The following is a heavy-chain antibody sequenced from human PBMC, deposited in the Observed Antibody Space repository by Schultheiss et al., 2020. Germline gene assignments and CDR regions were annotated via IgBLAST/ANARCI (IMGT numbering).Heavy chain of an antibody. CDR3: ARAGSSGYYEDPAGY. J-gene: IGHJ4*02. Sequence: SVKVSCKASGYTFTGYYMHWVRQAPGQGLEWMGGIIPIFGTANYAQKFQGRVTITADESTSTAYMELSSLRSEDTAVYYCARAGSSGYYEDPAGYWGQGTLVTVAS. D-gene: IGHD3-22*01. CDR1: GYTFTGYY. CDR2: IIPIFGTA. V-gene: IGHV1-69*13.